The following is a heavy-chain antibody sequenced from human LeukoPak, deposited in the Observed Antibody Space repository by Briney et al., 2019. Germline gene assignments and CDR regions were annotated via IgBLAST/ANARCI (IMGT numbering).Heavy chain of an antibody. D-gene: IGHD3-16*02. CDR3: AKGSLRLGELSCLDY. CDR2: ISSSSSYI. Sequence: PGGSLRLSCAASGFTFSSYSMNWVRQAPGKGLEWVSSISSSSSYIYYADSVKGRFTISRDNSKNTLYLQMNSLRAEDTAVYYCAKGSLRLGELSCLDYWGQGTLVTVSS. V-gene: IGHV3-21*01. CDR1: GFTFSSYS. J-gene: IGHJ4*02.